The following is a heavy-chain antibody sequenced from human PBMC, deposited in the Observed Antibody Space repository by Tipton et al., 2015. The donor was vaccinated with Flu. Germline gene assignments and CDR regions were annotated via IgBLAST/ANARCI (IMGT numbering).Heavy chain of an antibody. D-gene: IGHD5-12*01. CDR1: GFTFNSHA. CDR3: ARDGQRGFDFDP. V-gene: IGHV3-33*01. CDR2: IWYDGSNK. Sequence: SLRLSCAASGFTFNSHAMHWVRQAPGKGLEWVAYIWYDGSNKYYADSVKGRFTISRDKSNNTLYLQMDGLRADDTAVYFCARDGQRGFDFDPWGPGILVTVPS. J-gene: IGHJ5*02.